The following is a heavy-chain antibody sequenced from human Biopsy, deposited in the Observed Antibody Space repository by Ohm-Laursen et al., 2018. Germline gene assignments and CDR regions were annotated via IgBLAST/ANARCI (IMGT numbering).Heavy chain of an antibody. CDR3: SGGRCGGDCHRPRVWFDP. CDR2: IYYSGST. CDR1: GGSISSDY. V-gene: IGHV4-59*01. J-gene: IGHJ5*02. Sequence: GTLSLTCTVSGGSISSDYWSWIRQPPGKGLEWIGYIYYSGSTNYNPSLKSRVTISVDTSKNQFSLKLTSVTAADTAIYYCSGGRCGGDCHRPRVWFDPWGQGTLVTVSS. D-gene: IGHD2-21*02.